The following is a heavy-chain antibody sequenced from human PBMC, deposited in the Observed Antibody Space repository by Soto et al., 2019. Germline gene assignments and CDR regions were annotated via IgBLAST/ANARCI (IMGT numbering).Heavy chain of an antibody. CDR1: GGSISSYY. CDR3: ARDRGNSGWYNREKEPHYYYYGMDV. Sequence: PSETLSLTCTVSGGSISSYYWSWIRQPPGKGLEWIGCIYYSGSTNYNPSLKSRVTISVDTSKNQFSLKLSSVTAADTAVYYCARDRGNSGWYNREKEPHYYYYGMDVWSQGTTVTVSS. V-gene: IGHV4-59*01. D-gene: IGHD6-19*01. CDR2: IYYSGST. J-gene: IGHJ6*02.